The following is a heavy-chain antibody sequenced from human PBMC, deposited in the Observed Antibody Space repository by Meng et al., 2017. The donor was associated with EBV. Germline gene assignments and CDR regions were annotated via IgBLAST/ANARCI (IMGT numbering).Heavy chain of an antibody. CDR2: ISAYNGNT. CDR1: GYTFTSDG. V-gene: IGHV1-18*01. CDR3: ARGLDYFDY. J-gene: IGHJ4*02. Sequence: LVPSGTELTKPEAPLKYSCKASGYTFTSDGISMVGHTPGQGLAWTGLISAYNGNTNYAQKHQGRVTMTTDTSTSTAYMELRSLRSDDTAVYYCARGLDYFDYWGQGTLVTVSS.